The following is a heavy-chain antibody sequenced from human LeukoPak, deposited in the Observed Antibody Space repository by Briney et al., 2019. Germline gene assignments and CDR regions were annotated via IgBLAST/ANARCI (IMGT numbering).Heavy chain of an antibody. J-gene: IGHJ4*02. CDR3: ASPDGDYFSPFDN. V-gene: IGHV3-66*02. Sequence: GGSLTLSCAASGFTVSNDYMAWVRQAPGKGLEWVSVLYSGGSTYYADSVKGRFTISRDNSKNTLYLQMDSLTAEDTAVYYCASPDGDYFSPFDNWGQGTLVTVSS. CDR1: GFTVSNDY. CDR2: LYSGGST. D-gene: IGHD4-17*01.